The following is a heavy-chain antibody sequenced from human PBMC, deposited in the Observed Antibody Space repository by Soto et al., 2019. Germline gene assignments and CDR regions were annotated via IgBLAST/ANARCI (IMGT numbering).Heavy chain of an antibody. CDR2: ISYDGSNK. V-gene: IGHV3-33*05. CDR3: AAPPNRSSSSRVYYMDV. J-gene: IGHJ6*03. D-gene: IGHD6-6*01. Sequence: GKGLEWVAVISYDGSNKYYADSVKGRFTISRDNSKNTLYLQMNSLRAEDTAVYYCAAPPNRSSSSRVYYMDVSGKGTTATVSS.